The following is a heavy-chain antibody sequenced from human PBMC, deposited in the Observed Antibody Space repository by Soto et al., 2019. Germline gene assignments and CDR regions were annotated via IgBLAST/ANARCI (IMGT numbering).Heavy chain of an antibody. Sequence: GGSLRLSCAASGFTFSSYSMNWVRQAPGKGLEWVSYISSSSSTIYYADSVKGRFTISRDNAKNSLYLQMNSLRDEDTAVYYCARDLYHDYGGNSRLNYGMDVWGQGTTVTVSS. CDR1: GFTFSSYS. J-gene: IGHJ6*02. V-gene: IGHV3-48*02. CDR2: ISSSSSTI. D-gene: IGHD4-17*01. CDR3: ARDLYHDYGGNSRLNYGMDV.